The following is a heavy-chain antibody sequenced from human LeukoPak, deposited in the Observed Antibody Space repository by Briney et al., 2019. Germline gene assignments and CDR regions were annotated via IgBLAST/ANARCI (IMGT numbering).Heavy chain of an antibody. V-gene: IGHV4-34*01. CDR3: AGGVAVRDY. CDR2: INHSGST. J-gene: IGHJ4*02. Sequence: RSDTLSLTCAVYGGSFSGYYMSWIRQPPGKGLEWMGEINHSGSTNYNPSLKRGFTILADTTNNQVSLKLSSGTAAGTAVYYCAGGVAVRDYWGQGTLVSVSS. D-gene: IGHD1-1*01. CDR1: GGSFSGYY.